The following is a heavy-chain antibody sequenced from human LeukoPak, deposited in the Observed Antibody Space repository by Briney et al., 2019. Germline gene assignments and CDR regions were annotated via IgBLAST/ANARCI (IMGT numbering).Heavy chain of an antibody. V-gene: IGHV3-11*01. D-gene: IGHD6-13*01. Sequence: PGGSLRLSCAASGFTFSDYYMSWIRQAPGKGPEWVSYISGSGGSISYADSVKGRFTISRDNAENSLYLQMNSLRAEDTAIYYCARAPYSSTWYYFDYWGQGTLVTVSS. CDR3: ARAPYSSTWYYFDY. CDR2: ISGSGGSI. CDR1: GFTFSDYY. J-gene: IGHJ4*02.